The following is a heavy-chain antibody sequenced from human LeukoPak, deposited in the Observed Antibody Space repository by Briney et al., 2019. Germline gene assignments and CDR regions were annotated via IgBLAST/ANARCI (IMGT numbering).Heavy chain of an antibody. CDR3: CLVVVPAAVDY. Sequence: ASVKVSCKASGYTFTSYGISWVRPAPGQGLEWMGWISAYNGNTNYAQKLQGRATMTTDTSTSTAYMELRSLRSDDTAVYYCCLVVVPAAVDYWGQGTLVTVSS. J-gene: IGHJ4*02. D-gene: IGHD2-2*01. CDR2: ISAYNGNT. V-gene: IGHV1-18*04. CDR1: GYTFTSYG.